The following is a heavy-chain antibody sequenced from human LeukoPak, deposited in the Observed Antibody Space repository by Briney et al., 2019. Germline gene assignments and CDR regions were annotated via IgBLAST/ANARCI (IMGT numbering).Heavy chain of an antibody. CDR3: AKDIYQRGQPPPVGFDP. J-gene: IGHJ5*02. CDR1: KFNFNSYG. D-gene: IGHD6-25*01. Sequence: PGGSLRLSCTTSKFNFNSYGMTWVRQAPGKGPEWVSSISGSGGSTQYAASVQGRFTISRDNAKNSLYLQMNSLRAEDTALYYCAKDIYQRGQPPPVGFDPWGQGTLVTVSS. V-gene: IGHV3-23*01. CDR2: ISGSGGST.